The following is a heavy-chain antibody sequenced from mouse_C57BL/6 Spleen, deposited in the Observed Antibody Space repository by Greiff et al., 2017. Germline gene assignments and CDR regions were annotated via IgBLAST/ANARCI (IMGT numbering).Heavy chain of an antibody. Sequence: EVMLVESEGGLVQPGSSMKLSCTASGFTFSDYYMAWVRQVPEKGLEWVANINFDGSSTYYLDSLKSRFIISRDNAKNILYLQMSSLKSEDTATYYCARGRLEYFDVWGTGTTVTVSS. CDR1: GFTFSDYY. J-gene: IGHJ1*03. D-gene: IGHD4-1*01. CDR2: INFDGSST. V-gene: IGHV5-16*01. CDR3: ARGRLEYFDV.